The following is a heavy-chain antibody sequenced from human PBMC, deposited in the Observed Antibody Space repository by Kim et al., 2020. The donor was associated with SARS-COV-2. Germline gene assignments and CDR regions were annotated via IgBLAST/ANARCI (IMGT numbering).Heavy chain of an antibody. V-gene: IGHV3-23*01. CDR2: ISGTGGTT. J-gene: IGHJ4*02. D-gene: IGHD1-26*01. Sequence: GGSLRLSCAASGFSFSNYAMSWVRQAPGRSLEWVSVISGTGGTTYYGDAVKGRFTISRDNSNSTLYLQMNNLRADDTALYYCAKSGTTAVTIYFLDFWGREPWSPSPQ. CDR1: GFSFSNYA. CDR3: AKSGTTAVTIYFLDF.